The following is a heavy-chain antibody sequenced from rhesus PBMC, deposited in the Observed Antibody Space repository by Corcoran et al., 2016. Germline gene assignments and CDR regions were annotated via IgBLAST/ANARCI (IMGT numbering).Heavy chain of an antibody. V-gene: IGHV3-184*01. CDR3: TTGVITYFDY. CDR1: GFTFSDYY. J-gene: IGHJ4*01. CDR2: IISKASGGTA. Sequence: EVQLVESGGGLVQPGGSLRLSCAASGFTFSDYYLYWVRQAPGKGLKRVGFIISKASGGTAEYAASVKGRFTISRDDSKSIAYLQMSSLKTEDTAVYYCTTGVITYFDYWGQGVLVTVSS. D-gene: IGHD3-34*01.